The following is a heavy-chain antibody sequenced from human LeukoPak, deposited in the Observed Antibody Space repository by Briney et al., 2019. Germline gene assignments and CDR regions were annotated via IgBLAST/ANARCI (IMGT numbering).Heavy chain of an antibody. CDR3: AKERYGDFDY. J-gene: IGHJ4*02. CDR1: GFTFTSYA. CDR2: ISGSGFST. V-gene: IGHV3-23*01. D-gene: IGHD4-17*01. Sequence: PGGSLRLSCAASGFTFTSYAMSWVRQAPGKGLEWVSTISGSGFSTYYADSVKGRFTISRDNSKNTLYLQMNSLRAEDTAVYYCAKERYGDFDYWGQGTLVTVSS.